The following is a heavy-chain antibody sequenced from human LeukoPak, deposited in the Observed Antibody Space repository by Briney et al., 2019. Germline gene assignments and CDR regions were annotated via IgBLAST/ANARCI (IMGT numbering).Heavy chain of an antibody. CDR3: ARDGTFDYGARQYYFDY. Sequence: SGTLSLTCAVSGDSISGTNWWSWVRQPPGKGLEWIGEIYHSGSTNYNPSLKSRVTISVDKSKNQSSLELSSVTAADTAVYYCARDGTFDYGARQYYFDYWGQGTLVTVSS. D-gene: IGHD4-17*01. CDR2: IYHSGST. V-gene: IGHV4-4*02. J-gene: IGHJ4*02. CDR1: GDSISGTNW.